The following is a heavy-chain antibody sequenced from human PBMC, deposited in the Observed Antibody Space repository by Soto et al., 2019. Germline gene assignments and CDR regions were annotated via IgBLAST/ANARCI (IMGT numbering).Heavy chain of an antibody. Sequence: QVQLRESGPGLVKPSQTLSLTCTVSGGSINSGGYYWNWIRQHPGKGLEWIGYMYYSGSTYYNPLLRSRVTLSADTSENHFSLKLSSLTAADTAVYFCAREYRQSGYSSSWVFDYWGQGTLVNVSS. V-gene: IGHV4-31*03. CDR1: GGSINSGGYY. CDR3: AREYRQSGYSSSWVFDY. D-gene: IGHD6-13*01. J-gene: IGHJ4*02. CDR2: MYYSGST.